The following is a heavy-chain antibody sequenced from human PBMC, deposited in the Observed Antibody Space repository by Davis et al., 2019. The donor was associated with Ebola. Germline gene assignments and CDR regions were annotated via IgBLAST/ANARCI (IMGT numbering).Heavy chain of an antibody. Sequence: SETLSLTCTVSGGSISSSSYYWSWIRQPPGKGLEWIGYIYYSGSTNYNPSLKSRVTISVDTSKNQFSLKLSSVTAADTAVYYCARGSGYDFWTVDYWGQGTLVTVTS. CDR1: GGSISSSSYY. CDR2: IYYSGST. J-gene: IGHJ4*02. D-gene: IGHD3-3*01. CDR3: ARGSGYDFWTVDY. V-gene: IGHV4-61*01.